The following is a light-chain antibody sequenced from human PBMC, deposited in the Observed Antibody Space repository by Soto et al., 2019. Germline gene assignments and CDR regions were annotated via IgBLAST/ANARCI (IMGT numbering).Light chain of an antibody. CDR2: GNH. CDR1: SSNIGAGYD. J-gene: IGLJ1*01. V-gene: IGLV1-40*01. Sequence: QSVLTQPPSVSGAPGQRVTISCTGSSSNIGAGYDVHWYQQLPGTAPKLLIYGNHNRPSGVPDRFSGSKSGTSASLAITGLQDEDEADYYCQSYDSSLSGFYVFGTGTKVTVL. CDR3: QSYDSSLSGFYV.